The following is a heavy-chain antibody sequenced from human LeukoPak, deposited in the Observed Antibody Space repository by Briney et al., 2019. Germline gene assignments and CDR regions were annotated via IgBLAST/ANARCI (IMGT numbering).Heavy chain of an antibody. Sequence: GGSLRLSCAASGFTFSDYYMSWIRQAPGKGLEWVSYISSSGSTIYYADSVKGRFTISRDNAKNSLYLQMNSLRAEDTAVYYCARADIVEDRGGYYYYMDVWGKGTTVTVSS. D-gene: IGHD2-15*01. CDR2: ISSSGSTI. V-gene: IGHV3-11*04. CDR1: GFTFSDYY. CDR3: ARADIVEDRGGYYYYMDV. J-gene: IGHJ6*03.